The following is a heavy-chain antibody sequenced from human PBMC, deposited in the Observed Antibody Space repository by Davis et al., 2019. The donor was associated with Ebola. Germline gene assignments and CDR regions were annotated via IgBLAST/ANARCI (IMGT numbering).Heavy chain of an antibody. V-gene: IGHV4-39*07. CDR1: GGSISSSSYY. J-gene: IGHJ4*02. D-gene: IGHD3-16*01. Sequence: PSETLSLTCTVSGGSISSSSYYWGWIRQPPGKGLEWIGSINYSGSTYYNPSLKSRVTISADTSKNQFSLNLRSVTAADTAVYYCVRFGRGAYWGQGTQVTVSS. CDR2: INYSGST. CDR3: VRFGRGAY.